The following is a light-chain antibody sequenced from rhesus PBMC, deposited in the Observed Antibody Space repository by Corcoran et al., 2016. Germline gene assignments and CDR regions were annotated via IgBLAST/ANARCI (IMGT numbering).Light chain of an antibody. CDR2: DAF. CDR3: QQYNNWYS. CDR1: HSVGSS. Sequence: EKVVTQSPATLSLSPGDRATLSCRASHSVGSSLAWYQQKPGQAPKLLIYDAFSRATGIPDRFSGSGSGTEFTLTLRSVGPECVGIYCCQQYNNWYSFGQGTKVEIE. J-gene: IGKJ2*01. V-gene: IGKV3-42*02.